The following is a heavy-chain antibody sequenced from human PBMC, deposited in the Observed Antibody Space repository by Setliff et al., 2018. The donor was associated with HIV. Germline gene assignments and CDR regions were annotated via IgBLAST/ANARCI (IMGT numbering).Heavy chain of an antibody. CDR2: VSYSGST. CDR3: ARSTYYFDSSGYKYNWFDP. Sequence: SETLSLTCTVSGGSISSHYWSWIRQPPGKGLEWLGYVSYSGSTNFNPSLESRLAMSVDMSKNHFSLKLSSVTAADTAVYYCARSTYYFDSSGYKYNWFDPWGQGTRVTVSS. CDR1: GGSISSHY. V-gene: IGHV4-59*11. D-gene: IGHD3-22*01. J-gene: IGHJ5*02.